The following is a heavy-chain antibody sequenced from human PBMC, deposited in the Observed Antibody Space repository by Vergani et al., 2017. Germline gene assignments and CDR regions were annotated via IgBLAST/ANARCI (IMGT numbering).Heavy chain of an antibody. CDR2: TYTSGST. V-gene: IGHV4-61*01. J-gene: IGHJ4*02. Sequence: QVQLQESGPGLVKPSETLSLTCTVSGGSVSSGSYYWSWIRQPPGKGLEWIGYTYTSGSTNYNPSLKSRVTISVDTSKNQFSLKLSSVTAADTAVYYCARRDRSRQDYWGQGTLVTVSS. CDR3: ARRDRSRQDY. CDR1: GGSVSSGSYY.